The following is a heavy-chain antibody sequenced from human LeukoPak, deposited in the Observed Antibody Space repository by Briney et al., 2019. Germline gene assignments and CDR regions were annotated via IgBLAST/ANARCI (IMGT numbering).Heavy chain of an antibody. CDR1: GYTFSSYY. V-gene: IGHV1-46*01. CDR3: ARGLGYGIGY. D-gene: IGHD1-1*01. J-gene: IGHJ4*02. CDR2: INPGGGTT. Sequence: ASVKVSCKASGYTFSSYYMHWVRQAPGQGLEWMGIINPGGGTTSYAQKFQGRVTMTTDTSTSTVYMELSSLRSEDTAVYYCARGLGYGIGYWGQGTLVTVPS.